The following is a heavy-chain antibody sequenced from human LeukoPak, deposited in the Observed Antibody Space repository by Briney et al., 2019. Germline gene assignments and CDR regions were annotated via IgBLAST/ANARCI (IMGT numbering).Heavy chain of an antibody. V-gene: IGHV1-2*02. CDR1: GYTFTAYY. CDR2: INPNSGGT. Sequence: GASVKVSCKASGYTFTAYYMHWVRQAPGQGLEWMGWINPNSGGTNYAQKFQGRVTMTRDTSISTAYMELSRLRSDDTAVYYCARYTGYSSSWYGRADAFDIWGQGTMVTVSS. D-gene: IGHD6-13*01. J-gene: IGHJ3*02. CDR3: ARYTGYSSSWYGRADAFDI.